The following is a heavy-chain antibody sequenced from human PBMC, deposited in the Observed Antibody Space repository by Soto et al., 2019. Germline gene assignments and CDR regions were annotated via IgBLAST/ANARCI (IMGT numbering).Heavy chain of an antibody. Sequence: EMQLVETGGGLIQTGGSLRLSCAASGFSISSNYIAWVRQPPGKGLEWVSTTFSGGNTEYAASVKGRCSISRDNYKNTLYLQMDNLRVEDTAVYSFARKPPSAIQGWAFGMDVWGQGTTVSVSS. D-gene: IGHD2-21*01. CDR3: ARKPPSAIQGWAFGMDV. J-gene: IGHJ6*02. V-gene: IGHV3-53*02. CDR2: TFSGGNT. CDR1: GFSISSNY.